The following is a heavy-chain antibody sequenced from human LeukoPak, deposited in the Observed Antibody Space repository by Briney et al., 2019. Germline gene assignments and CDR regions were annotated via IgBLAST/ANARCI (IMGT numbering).Heavy chain of an antibody. CDR3: AREHSSGYYFDAFDI. CDR2: INPNSGGT. V-gene: IGHV1-2*02. Sequence: GASVKVSRKDSGYTFTGYYMHWVRQAPRQGLEWMEWINPNSGGTNYAQKFQGRVTMTRDTSISTAYMELSRLRSDDTAVYYCAREHSSGYYFDAFDIWGKGTTVTISS. CDR1: GYTFTGYY. D-gene: IGHD3-22*01. J-gene: IGHJ3*02.